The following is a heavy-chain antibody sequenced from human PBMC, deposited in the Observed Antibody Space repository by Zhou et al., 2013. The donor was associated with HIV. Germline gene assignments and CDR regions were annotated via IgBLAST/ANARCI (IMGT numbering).Heavy chain of an antibody. CDR3: AREKLPATMSGNYYYGVDV. V-gene: IGHV1-46*01. D-gene: IGHD2-2*01. CDR2: INAGGSDT. Sequence: QVQLLQSGAEVKEPGASVKVSCKASGYPFTRHYIHWVRQAPGQGLEWMGVINAGGSDTAYAQKFQGRITVTTDESTATAYMELSNLTSEDTAIYYCAREKLPATMSGNYYYGVDVWGQGTTVIVSS. CDR1: GYPFTRHY. J-gene: IGHJ6*02.